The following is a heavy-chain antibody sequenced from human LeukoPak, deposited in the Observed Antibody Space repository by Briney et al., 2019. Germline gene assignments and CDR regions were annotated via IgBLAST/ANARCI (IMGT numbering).Heavy chain of an antibody. V-gene: IGHV3-30*04. D-gene: IGHD3-22*01. CDR3: VREGDSSGRGYFDY. CDR2: ISYVGRDE. CDR1: GFTFSNSA. J-gene: IGHJ4*02. Sequence: GGSLRLSCAASGFTFSNSAMHWVRQAPGKGLEWVALISYVGRDEYYPDSVKGRFTISRDNSKNTLFLQMNSLRTEDTAVYYCVREGDSSGRGYFDYWGRGTLVTVSS.